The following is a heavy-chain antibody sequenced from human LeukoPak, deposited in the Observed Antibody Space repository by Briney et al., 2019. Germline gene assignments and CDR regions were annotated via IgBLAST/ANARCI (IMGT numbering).Heavy chain of an antibody. Sequence: SVKVSCKASGGTFSSYAISWVRQAPGQGLEWMGGIIPIFGTANYAQKFQGRVTITADESTSTAYMELSSLRSEDTAVYYRARDNEGGSYFDYWGQGTLVTVSS. CDR2: IIPIFGTA. D-gene: IGHD1-26*01. V-gene: IGHV1-69*01. J-gene: IGHJ4*02. CDR1: GGTFSSYA. CDR3: ARDNEGGSYFDY.